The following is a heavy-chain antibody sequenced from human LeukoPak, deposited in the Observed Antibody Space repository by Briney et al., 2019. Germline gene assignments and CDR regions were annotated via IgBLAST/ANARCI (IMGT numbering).Heavy chain of an antibody. D-gene: IGHD3-10*01. CDR2: IWYDGSNK. V-gene: IGHV3-33*01. CDR1: GFTFSTYG. J-gene: IGHJ4*02. CDR3: ARVPPGSYDYYFDY. Sequence: GGSLRLSCAAYGFTFSTYGMHWVRQAPGKGLEWVAVIWYDGSNKYYADSVKGRFTISRDNSKNTLYFQMDSLRAEDTAVYYCARVPPGSYDYYFDYWGQGTLVTVSS.